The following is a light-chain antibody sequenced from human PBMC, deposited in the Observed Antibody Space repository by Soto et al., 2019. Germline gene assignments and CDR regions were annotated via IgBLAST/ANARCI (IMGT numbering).Light chain of an antibody. V-gene: IGKV1-39*01. CDR1: QSISGY. J-gene: IGKJ2*02. Sequence: DIQMTQSPSSLSSSVGDRVTITCRASQSISGYLNCYQQTQERAPNLLIYTAFSLQSGVPSRFSGSASGTDFPLTISSLQPEDFATYYCLQTYSTPGTFGQGNKLESK. CDR3: LQTYSTPGT. CDR2: TAF.